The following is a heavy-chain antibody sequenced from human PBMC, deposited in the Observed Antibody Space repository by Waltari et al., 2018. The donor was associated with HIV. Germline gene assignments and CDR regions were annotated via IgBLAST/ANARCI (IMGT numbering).Heavy chain of an antibody. CDR3: AGSRDGYNYLFLY. CDR1: GGSISSYY. CDR2: SYYSGST. D-gene: IGHD5-12*01. J-gene: IGHJ4*02. V-gene: IGHV4-59*01. Sequence: QVQLQESGPGLVKPSETLSLTCTVSGGSISSYYWSWIRQPPGKGLGWFGYSYYSGSTNHNPTLKSRVTRSVDTSKNQFSRKLSAVTAADTAVYYCAGSRDGYNYLFLYWGQGTLVTVSS.